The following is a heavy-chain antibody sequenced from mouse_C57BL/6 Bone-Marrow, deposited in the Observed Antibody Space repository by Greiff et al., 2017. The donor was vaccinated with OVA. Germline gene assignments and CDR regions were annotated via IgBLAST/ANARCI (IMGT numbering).Heavy chain of an antibody. Sequence: QVQLQQSGPELVKPGASVKISCKASGYAFSSSWMNWVKQRPGKGLEWIGRIYPGDGDTNYNGKFKGKATLTADKSSSTAYMQLSSLTSEDSAVYFCARSPYASFAYWGQGTLVTVSA. CDR2: IYPGDGDT. V-gene: IGHV1-82*01. D-gene: IGHD6-1*01. J-gene: IGHJ3*01. CDR1: GYAFSSSW. CDR3: ARSPYASFAY.